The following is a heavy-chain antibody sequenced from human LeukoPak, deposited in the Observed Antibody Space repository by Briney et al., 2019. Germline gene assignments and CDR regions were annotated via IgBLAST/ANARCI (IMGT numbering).Heavy chain of an antibody. CDR3: ARSPGILGTNYFDY. J-gene: IGHJ4*02. CDR2: ISYDGSNK. D-gene: IGHD1-26*01. Sequence: GGSLRLPCAASGFTFSTYVMHWVRQAPGKGLEWVAVISYDGSNKNYADSVKGRFTISRDTSKNTLYLQMNSLRTEDTAVYYCARSPGILGTNYFDYWGQGTLVTVSS. CDR1: GFTFSTYV. V-gene: IGHV3-30*04.